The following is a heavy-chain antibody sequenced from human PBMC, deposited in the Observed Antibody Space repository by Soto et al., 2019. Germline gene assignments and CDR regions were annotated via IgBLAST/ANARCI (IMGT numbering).Heavy chain of an antibody. D-gene: IGHD6-6*01. CDR3: ARRVAARSGYYYYGMDV. V-gene: IGHV1-69*06. Sequence: SVKVSCKASGGTFSSYAISWVRQAPGQGLEWMGGIIPIFGTANYAQKFQGRVTITADKSTSTAYMELSSLRSEDTAVYYCARRVAARSGYYYYGMDVWGQGTTVTVSS. J-gene: IGHJ6*02. CDR2: IIPIFGTA. CDR1: GGTFSSYA.